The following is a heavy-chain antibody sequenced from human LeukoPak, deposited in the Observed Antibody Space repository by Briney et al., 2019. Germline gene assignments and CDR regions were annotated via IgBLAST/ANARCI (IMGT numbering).Heavy chain of an antibody. CDR3: ARDRILLWFGELSYDPYYFDY. J-gene: IGHJ4*02. CDR1: GGSISSYY. Sequence: SETLSLTCTVSGGSISSYYWSWIRQPAGKGLEWIGRIYTSGSTNYNPSLKSRVNMSVDTSKNQFSLKLSSETDADTAVYYCARDRILLWFGELSYDPYYFDYWGQGTLVTVYS. D-gene: IGHD3-10*01. CDR2: IYTSGST. V-gene: IGHV4-4*07.